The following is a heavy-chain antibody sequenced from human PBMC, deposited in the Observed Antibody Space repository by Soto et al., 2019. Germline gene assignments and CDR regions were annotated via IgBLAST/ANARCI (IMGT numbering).Heavy chain of an antibody. CDR1: TYLVTNYG. CDR2: ISFDVSDK. Sequence: QLQLVESGGGVVQSGASLRLSCTASTYLVTNYGMHWVRQAPGKGLESVAVISFDVSDKCYVDSVQGRFPISRDNVENTRVLQMKSLSPDNRAVYDCATQAVYAQDYWGQGTLVTISP. V-gene: IGHV3-30*03. J-gene: IGHJ4*02. D-gene: IGHD2-8*01. CDR3: ATQAVYAQDY.